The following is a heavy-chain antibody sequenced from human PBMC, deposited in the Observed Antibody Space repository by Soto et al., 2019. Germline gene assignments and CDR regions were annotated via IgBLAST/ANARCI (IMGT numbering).Heavy chain of an antibody. V-gene: IGHV3-23*01. CDR1: GFSFTNFA. CDR3: AREDRGSYDILTGLYYYGMDV. D-gene: IGHD3-9*01. Sequence: GGSLRLSCAASGFSFTNFAMSWVRQAPGKGLEWVAGIGASGDITWYADSVKGRLSISRDNAKNSLYLQMNSLRAEDTAVYYCAREDRGSYDILTGLYYYGMDVWGQGTTVTVSS. CDR2: IGASGDIT. J-gene: IGHJ6*02.